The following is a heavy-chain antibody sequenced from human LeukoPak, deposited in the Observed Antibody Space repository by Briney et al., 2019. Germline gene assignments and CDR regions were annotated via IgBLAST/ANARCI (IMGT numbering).Heavy chain of an antibody. Sequence: GGSLSLSCAASGFTFSNYWMHWVRQAPGKGLVWVSRMNSDGSSTSYADSVKGRFTISRDNAKKMLYLQMNSLRAEDTAVYYCARVHVGATSGFDYWGQGTLVTVSS. D-gene: IGHD1-26*01. CDR3: ARVHVGATSGFDY. CDR2: MNSDGSST. J-gene: IGHJ4*02. V-gene: IGHV3-74*01. CDR1: GFTFSNYW.